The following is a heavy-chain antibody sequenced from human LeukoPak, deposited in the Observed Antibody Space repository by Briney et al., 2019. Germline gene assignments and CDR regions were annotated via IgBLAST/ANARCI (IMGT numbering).Heavy chain of an antibody. D-gene: IGHD3-16*01. CDR2: IYSGGST. CDR3: AREVGGSAFDI. CDR1: GFTVSSNC. V-gene: IGHV3-53*04. Sequence: GGSLRLSCAASGFTVSSNCMSWVRQAPGKGLEWVSIIYSGGSTYYADSVKGRFTISRHNSKNTLYLQMNSLRAEDTAVYYCAREVGGSAFDIWGQGTMVTVSS. J-gene: IGHJ3*02.